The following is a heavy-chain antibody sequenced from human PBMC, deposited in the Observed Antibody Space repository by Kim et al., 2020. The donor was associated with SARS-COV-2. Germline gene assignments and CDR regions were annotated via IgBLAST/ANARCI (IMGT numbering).Heavy chain of an antibody. CDR1: GFTFGDYA. D-gene: IGHD1-26*01. Sequence: GGSLRLSCAASGFTFGDYAMHWVRQAPGKGLEWVSGISWNSGSIGYADSVKGRFTISRDNAKNSLYLQMNSLRAEDTALYYCATLRVGAIFDYWGQGTLVTVSS. J-gene: IGHJ4*02. V-gene: IGHV3-9*01. CDR3: ATLRVGAIFDY. CDR2: ISWNSGSI.